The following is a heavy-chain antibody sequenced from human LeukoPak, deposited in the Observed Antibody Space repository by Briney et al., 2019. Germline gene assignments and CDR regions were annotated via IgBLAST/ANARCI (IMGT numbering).Heavy chain of an antibody. J-gene: IGHJ3*02. Sequence: PGGSLRLSCAASGFTFSSYGMHWVRQAPGKGLEWVAFIRYDGSNKYYADSVKGRFTISRDNSKNTLYLQMNSLRAEDTAVYYCAKGADCSSTSCPGGLDAFDIWGQGTMVTVSS. CDR2: IRYDGSNK. CDR1: GFTFSSYG. D-gene: IGHD2-2*01. CDR3: AKGADCSSTSCPGGLDAFDI. V-gene: IGHV3-30*02.